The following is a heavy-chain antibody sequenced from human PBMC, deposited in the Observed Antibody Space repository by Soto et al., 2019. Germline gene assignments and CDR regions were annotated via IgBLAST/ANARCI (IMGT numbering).Heavy chain of an antibody. CDR2: LTSDGSYK. CDR1: VFTFSSYG. CDR3: AKGGDFDY. J-gene: IGHJ4*01. V-gene: IGHV3-30*18. Sequence: GWSLRLSCVVSVFTFSSYGMQWVRQAPGKGLQWVAILTSDGSYKSYADSVKGRLTISRDNSKNTVYLQMDSLRADDTAVYYCAKGGDFDYWGQGTLVTVSS.